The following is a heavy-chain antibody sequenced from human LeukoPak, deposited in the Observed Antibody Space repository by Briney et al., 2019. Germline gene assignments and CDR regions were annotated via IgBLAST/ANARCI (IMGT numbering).Heavy chain of an antibody. D-gene: IGHD1-26*01. CDR1: GFTFSTYA. J-gene: IGHJ4*02. CDR3: ARVSGSYVYYFDY. CDR2: ISSSSSYI. Sequence: GGSLRLSCAASGFTFSTYAMRWVRQAPGKGLEWVSSISSSSSYIYYADSVKGRFTISRDNAKNSLYLQMNSLRAEDTAVYYCARVSGSYVYYFDYWGQGTLVTVSS. V-gene: IGHV3-21*01.